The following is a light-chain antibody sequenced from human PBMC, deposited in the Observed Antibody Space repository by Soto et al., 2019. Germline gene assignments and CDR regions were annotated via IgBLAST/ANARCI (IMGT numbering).Light chain of an antibody. Sequence: QSALTQPASVSGSPGQSITISCTGTSSDVGNYNLVSWYQHHPGKAPKVMIYEGTRRPSGVSNRFSASKSGNTASLTISGLQADDEADYYCCSYAGGSSVVFGGGTKVTVL. CDR1: SSDVGNYNL. CDR3: CSYAGGSSVV. J-gene: IGLJ2*01. V-gene: IGLV2-23*01. CDR2: EGT.